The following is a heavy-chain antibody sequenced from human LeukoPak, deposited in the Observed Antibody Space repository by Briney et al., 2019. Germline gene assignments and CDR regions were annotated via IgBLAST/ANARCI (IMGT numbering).Heavy chain of an antibody. CDR3: ARHFCSSTSCYTGTNWFDP. CDR1: GYSISSGYY. J-gene: IGHJ5*02. V-gene: IGHV4-38-2*01. Sequence: SETLSLTCAVSGYSISSGYYWGWIRQPPGKGLEWIGSIYYSGSTYYNPSLKSRVTISVDTSKNQFSLKLSSVTAADTAVYYCARHFCSSTSCYTGTNWFDPWGQGTLVTVSS. D-gene: IGHD2-2*02. CDR2: IYYSGST.